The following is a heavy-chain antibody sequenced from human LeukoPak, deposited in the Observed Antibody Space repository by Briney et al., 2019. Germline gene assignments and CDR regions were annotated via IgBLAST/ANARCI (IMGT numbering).Heavy chain of an antibody. CDR1: GGSISSYY. J-gene: IGHJ6*03. Sequence: SETLSLTCTVSGGSISSYYWSWLRQPPGKGLEWIGYIYTSGSTNYNPSLKSRVTISVDTSKNQFSLKLSSVTAADTAVYYCARLSTAMVNYYYYYYMDVWGKGTTVTVSS. CDR2: IYTSGST. V-gene: IGHV4-4*09. D-gene: IGHD5-18*01. CDR3: ARLSTAMVNYYYYYYMDV.